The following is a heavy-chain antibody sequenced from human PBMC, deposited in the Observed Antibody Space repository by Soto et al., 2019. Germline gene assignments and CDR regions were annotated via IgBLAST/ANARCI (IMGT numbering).Heavy chain of an antibody. CDR1: GFSLSTSGVG. J-gene: IGHJ3*02. Sequence: QITLKESGPTLVKPTQTLTLTCTFSGFSLSTSGVGVGWIRQPPGKALEWLALIYWDDDKRYSPSLKSRLTITKDPSTNQVVLTMTNMDPVDTATYYCAHRHSGAAADLSDAFDIWGQGTMVTVSS. CDR2: IYWDDDK. D-gene: IGHD6-13*01. V-gene: IGHV2-5*02. CDR3: AHRHSGAAADLSDAFDI.